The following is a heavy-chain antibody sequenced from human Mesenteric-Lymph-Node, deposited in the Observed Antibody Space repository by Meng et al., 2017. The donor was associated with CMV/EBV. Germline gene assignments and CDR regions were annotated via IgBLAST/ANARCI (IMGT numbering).Heavy chain of an antibody. Sequence: SGYTFTSYAMNWVRQAPGQGLEWMGWINTNTGSTTYAQRFKGRVVFTLNTSISTAYLQMSSLKDEDTAVYYCARERKDNYGSGSYLGYWGQGTLVTVSS. V-gene: IGHV7-4-1*02. CDR2: INTNTGST. CDR3: ARERKDNYGSGSYLGY. J-gene: IGHJ4*02. CDR1: GYTFTSYA. D-gene: IGHD3-10*01.